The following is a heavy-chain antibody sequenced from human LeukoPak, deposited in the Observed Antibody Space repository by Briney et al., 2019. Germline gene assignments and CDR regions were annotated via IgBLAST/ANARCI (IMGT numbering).Heavy chain of an antibody. V-gene: IGHV1-69*13. CDR1: GGTFSSYA. D-gene: IGHD6-13*01. CDR2: IIPIFGTA. CDR3: ASIAAADYNWFDP. J-gene: IGHJ5*02. Sequence: SVKVSCKASGGTFSSYAISWVRQAPGQGLEWMGRIIPIFGTANYAQKFQGRVTITADESTSTAYMELSSLRSEDTAVYYCASIAAADYNWFDPWGQGTLVTVSS.